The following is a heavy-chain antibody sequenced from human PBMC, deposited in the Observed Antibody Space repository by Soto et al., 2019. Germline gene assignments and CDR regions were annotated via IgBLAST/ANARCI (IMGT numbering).Heavy chain of an antibody. D-gene: IGHD6-13*01. CDR1: GFTFSSYA. CDR3: AKDYPGIAADGTGRAFDI. Sequence: GGSLRLSCAASGFTFSSYAMSWVRQAPGKGLEWVSAISGSGGSTYYADSVRGRFTISRDNSKNTLYLQMNSLRAEDTAVYYCAKDYPGIAADGTGRAFDIWGQGTMVTVS. V-gene: IGHV3-23*01. CDR2: ISGSGGST. J-gene: IGHJ3*02.